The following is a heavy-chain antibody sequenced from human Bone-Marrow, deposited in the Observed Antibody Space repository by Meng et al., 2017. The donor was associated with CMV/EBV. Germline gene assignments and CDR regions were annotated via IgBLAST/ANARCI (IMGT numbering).Heavy chain of an antibody. J-gene: IGHJ4*02. CDR3: AIWEVYAATTTGGFFNY. Sequence: SVKVSCKASGGTFSSYANSWVRQAPGQGLEWMGGIIPIFGTANYAQKFQGRVTITTDEFTSTAYMELSSLRSEDTAVYYCAIWEVYAATTTGGFFNYWGQGTLVTVSS. CDR2: IIPIFGTA. D-gene: IGHD5-12*01. CDR1: GGTFSSYA. V-gene: IGHV1-69*05.